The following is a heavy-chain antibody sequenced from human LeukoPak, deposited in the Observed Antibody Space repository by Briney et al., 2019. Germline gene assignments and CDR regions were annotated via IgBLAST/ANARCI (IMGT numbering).Heavy chain of an antibody. CDR1: GFTFSSYA. CDR2: ILYDGTNQ. V-gene: IGHV3-30-3*01. Sequence: GGSLRLSCAASGFTFSSYAMHWVRQAPGKGLEWVAIILYDGTNQYYADSVKGRFTISRDNSKNTLYLQMDSLRGEDTAVYYCARDFPSSPCGMDVWGQGTTVTVSS. D-gene: IGHD1-26*01. CDR3: ARDFPSSPCGMDV. J-gene: IGHJ6*02.